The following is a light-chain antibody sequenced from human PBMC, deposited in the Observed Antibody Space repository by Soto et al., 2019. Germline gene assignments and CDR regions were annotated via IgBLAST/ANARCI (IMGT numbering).Light chain of an antibody. CDR1: QGIGST. V-gene: IGKV3-15*01. J-gene: IGKJ4*01. CDR2: DAS. CDR3: QSYNRWPLS. Sequence: DIVMTQSPATLSVSPWERATLSCRASQGIGSTLAWYQQKTGQTPKLLIYDASTRATGVPARFSGGGSGTELNLTINSLQSEDFVVYYCQSYNRWPLSCGGGTKVDIK.